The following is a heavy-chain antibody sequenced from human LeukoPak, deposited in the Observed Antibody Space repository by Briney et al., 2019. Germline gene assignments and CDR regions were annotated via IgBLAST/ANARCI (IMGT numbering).Heavy chain of an antibody. CDR2: ISGSGGST. D-gene: IGHD5-24*01. V-gene: IGHV3-23*01. CDR1: GASTSSYY. Sequence: ETLSLTCTVSGASTSSYYWSWVRQAPGKGLEWVSAISGSGGSTYYADSVKGRFTISRDNSKNTLYLQMNSLRAEDTAVYYCAKDRGEMATIIDYWGQGTLVTVSS. CDR3: AKDRGEMATIIDY. J-gene: IGHJ4*02.